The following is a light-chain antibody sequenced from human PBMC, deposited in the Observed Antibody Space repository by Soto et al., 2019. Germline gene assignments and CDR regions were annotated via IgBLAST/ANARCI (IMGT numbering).Light chain of an antibody. Sequence: DIQMTQSPSSLSASVGDRVTITCRASQGISNYLAWYQQKPGKVPKLLIYAASTLQSGVPSRFSGSGSGTDFTPTISSLQPEDVATYYCQKYNSALPITFGQGTRLEIK. CDR2: AAS. V-gene: IGKV1-27*01. CDR1: QGISNY. CDR3: QKYNSALPIT. J-gene: IGKJ5*01.